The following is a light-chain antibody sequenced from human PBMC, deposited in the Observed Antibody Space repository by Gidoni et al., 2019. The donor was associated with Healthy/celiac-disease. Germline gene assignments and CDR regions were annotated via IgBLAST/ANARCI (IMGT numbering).Light chain of an antibody. V-gene: IGKV3-20*01. CDR2: GAS. CDR3: HQYCSSPSCT. CDR1: QSVSSRH. J-gene: IGKJ1*01. Sequence: EIVLTQSPGPLSLSPGERATLSCRASQSVSSRHLAWYKQKPGQAPRLLIFGASCRATGIPDSVSGSGSGTDFTLTISSLEPDDYAVSYCHQYCSSPSCTFGQGTKVEIK.